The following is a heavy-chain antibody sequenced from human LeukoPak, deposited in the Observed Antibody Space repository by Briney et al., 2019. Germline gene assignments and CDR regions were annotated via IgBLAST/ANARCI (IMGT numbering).Heavy chain of an antibody. V-gene: IGHV3-53*01. D-gene: IGHD3-10*01. CDR2: IYSGGST. J-gene: IGHJ4*02. Sequence: PGGSLRLSCAASGFTVSSNYMSWVRQAPGNGLEWVSVIYSGGSTYYADSVKGRFTISRDNSKNTLYLQMNSLRAEDTAVYYCARAPDYYGSGSYYTTIEFDYWGQGTLVTVSS. CDR1: GFTVSSNY. CDR3: ARAPDYYGSGSYYTTIEFDY.